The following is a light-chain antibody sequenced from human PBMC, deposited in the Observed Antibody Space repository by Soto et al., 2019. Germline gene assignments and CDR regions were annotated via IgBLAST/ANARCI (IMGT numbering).Light chain of an antibody. CDR2: RAS. Sequence: ETVMTQSPDTLSPSPGESATLSCRASQSVSSNLAWYQWRPGQAPRLLIYRASTRAPGIPARFSGSGSGTEFTLTISSLQSEDFTVYYCQQYNNWPPITFGQGTRLEIK. CDR3: QQYNNWPPIT. V-gene: IGKV3-15*01. CDR1: QSVSSN. J-gene: IGKJ5*01.